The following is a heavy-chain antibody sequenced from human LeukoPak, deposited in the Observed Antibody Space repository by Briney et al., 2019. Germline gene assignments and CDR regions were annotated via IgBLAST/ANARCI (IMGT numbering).Heavy chain of an antibody. CDR1: GDSITSRTYY. D-gene: IGHD3-3*01. V-gene: IGHV4-39*01. J-gene: IGHJ3*02. Sequence: SETLSLTCTVTGDSITSRTYYWAWIRQPAGQGLEWIGTIYYSGTTYYNPSLKSRVTISLDTSSNQLSLGLTSVIAMDTAIYYCARHRYYDSWVHTGAFDIWGHGKTVTVSS. CDR3: ARHRYYDSWVHTGAFDI. CDR2: IYYSGTT.